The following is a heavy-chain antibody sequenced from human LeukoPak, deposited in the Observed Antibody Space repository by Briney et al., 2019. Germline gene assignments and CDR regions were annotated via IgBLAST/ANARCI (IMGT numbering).Heavy chain of an antibody. CDR3: ARVLGEYQLLSGMDV. D-gene: IGHD2-2*01. Sequence: GGSLRLSCRASGFNFNVYVMAWVRQAPGKGLEWVAVISYDGSNKYYADSVKGRFTISRDNSKNTLYLQMNSLRAEDTAVYYCARVLGEYQLLSGMDVWGQGTTVTVSS. J-gene: IGHJ6*02. CDR2: ISYDGSNK. CDR1: GFNFNVYV. V-gene: IGHV3-30-3*01.